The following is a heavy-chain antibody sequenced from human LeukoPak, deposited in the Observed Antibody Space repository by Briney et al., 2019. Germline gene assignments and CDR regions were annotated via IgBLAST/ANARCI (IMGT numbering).Heavy chain of an antibody. D-gene: IGHD6-19*01. V-gene: IGHV4-4*02. Sequence: SETLSLTCAVSGDSISSSYWWSWVRQPPGKGLEWIGEIYHSGSTNYNPSLKSRVTISVDKSKNQFSLKLSSVTAADTAVYYCARDRQWLPLDYWGQGTLVTVSS. CDR3: ARDRQWLPLDY. CDR2: IYHSGST. CDR1: GDSISSSYW. J-gene: IGHJ4*02.